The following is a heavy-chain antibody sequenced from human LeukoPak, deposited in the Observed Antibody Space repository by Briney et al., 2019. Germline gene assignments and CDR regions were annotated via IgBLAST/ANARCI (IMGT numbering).Heavy chain of an antibody. V-gene: IGHV4-59*08. Sequence: SETLSLTCTVSGGSISSYYWSWIRQPPGKGLEWIGYIYYSGSTNYNPSLKSRVTISVDTSKNQFSLKLSSVTAADTAVYYCARLYVAATGWYFDLWGRGTLVTVSS. CDR3: ARLYVAATGWYFDL. CDR2: IYYSGST. CDR1: GGSISSYY. J-gene: IGHJ2*01. D-gene: IGHD2-15*01.